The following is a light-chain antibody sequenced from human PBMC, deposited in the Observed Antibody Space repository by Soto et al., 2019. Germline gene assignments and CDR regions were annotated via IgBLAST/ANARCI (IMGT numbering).Light chain of an antibody. V-gene: IGKV1-5*01. CDR1: QSISSC. J-gene: IGKJ1*01. CDR2: DAS. Sequence: DIQIAQSPASLSASVVGRVTITCRAIQSISSCLNWYQQKPGKAPKLLIYDASSLESGVPSRFSGSGSGTEFTLTISSLQPDDFATYYCQQYNSYSSTFGQGTKVDIK. CDR3: QQYNSYSST.